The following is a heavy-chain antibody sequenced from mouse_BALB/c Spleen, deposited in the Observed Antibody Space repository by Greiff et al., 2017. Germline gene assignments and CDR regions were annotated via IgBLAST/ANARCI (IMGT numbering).Heavy chain of an antibody. V-gene: IGHV5-6-4*01. CDR3: TRARYDGYPYWYFDV. D-gene: IGHD2-3*01. J-gene: IGHJ1*01. Sequence: EVQGVESGGGLVKPGGSLKLSCAASGFTFSSYTMSWVRQTPEKRLEWVATISSGGSYTYYPDSVKGRFTISRDNAKNTLYLQMSSLKSEDTAMYYCTRARYDGYPYWYFDVWGAGTTVTVSS. CDR1: GFTFSSYT. CDR2: ISSGGSYT.